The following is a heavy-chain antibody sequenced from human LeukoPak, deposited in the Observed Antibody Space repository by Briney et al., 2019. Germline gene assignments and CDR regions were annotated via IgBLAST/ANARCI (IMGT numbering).Heavy chain of an antibody. CDR1: GYTFTGYY. V-gene: IGHV1-2*02. Sequence: ASVKVSCKASGYTFTGYYMHWVRQAPGQGLEWMGWINPNSGGTNYAQKFQGRVTMTRDTSISTAYMELSRLRSDDTAVYYCARGPPGYSYGYKRFDYWGQGTLVTVSS. CDR3: ARGPPGYSYGYKRFDY. J-gene: IGHJ4*02. D-gene: IGHD5-18*01. CDR2: INPNSGGT.